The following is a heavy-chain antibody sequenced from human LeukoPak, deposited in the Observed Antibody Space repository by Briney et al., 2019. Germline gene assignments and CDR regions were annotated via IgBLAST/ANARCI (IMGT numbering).Heavy chain of an antibody. CDR3: ARSTTVAGYY. J-gene: IGHJ4*02. CDR1: GGSISSGSYY. D-gene: IGHD6-19*01. V-gene: IGHV4-61*02. Sequence: SETLSLTCTVSGGSISSGSYYWSWIRQPAGKGLEWIGRIYTSGSTNYNPSLKSRVTISVDTSKNQFSLQLSSVTAADTAVYYCARSTTVAGYYWGQGTLVTVSS. CDR2: IYTSGST.